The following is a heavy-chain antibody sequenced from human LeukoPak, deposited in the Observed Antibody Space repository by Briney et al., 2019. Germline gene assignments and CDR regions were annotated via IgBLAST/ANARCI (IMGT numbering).Heavy chain of an antibody. CDR1: GASISSSAFY. D-gene: IGHD3-22*01. V-gene: IGHV4-39*01. CDR3: ARHLFDSSGYVFDY. CDR2: IYYSGST. J-gene: IGHJ4*02. Sequence: SETLSLTCTVSGASISSSAFYWGWIRQPPGKGLEWIGSIYYSGSTYYNPSLKSRVTISVDTSKNQFSLKLSSVTAADTAAFYCARHLFDSSGYVFDYWGQGTLVTVSS.